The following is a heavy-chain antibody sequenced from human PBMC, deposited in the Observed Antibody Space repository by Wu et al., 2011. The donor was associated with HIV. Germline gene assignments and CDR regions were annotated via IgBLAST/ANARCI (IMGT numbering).Heavy chain of an antibody. CDR3: ARGMGPTAAMENYFDS. V-gene: IGHV1-2*02. J-gene: IGHJ4*02. Sequence: QVQLVQSGAEMKKPGASLNVSCKASGYTFTDYFMHWVRQVPGRGLEWMGWINPKSGDTNYSQRFEGRVTMTRDTSTSTVYMELSGLRSDDTATYFCARGMGPTAAMENYFDSWGQGTRVTVSS. CDR2: INPKSGDT. CDR1: GYTFTDYF. D-gene: IGHD2-2*01.